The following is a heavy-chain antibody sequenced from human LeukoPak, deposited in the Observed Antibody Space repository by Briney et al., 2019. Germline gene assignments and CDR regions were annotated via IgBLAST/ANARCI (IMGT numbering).Heavy chain of an antibody. J-gene: IGHJ6*02. Sequence: PGGSLRLSCAASGFTFSSYWMNWARQAPGKGLEWVASINHNGNVNYYVDSVKGRFTISRDNSKNTLYLQMNGLRAEDTAVYYCAKDRRQCSGGTCNSYYYYGMDVWGQGTTVTVSS. CDR2: INHNGNVN. CDR1: GFTFSSYW. D-gene: IGHD2-15*01. CDR3: AKDRRQCSGGTCNSYYYYGMDV. V-gene: IGHV3-7*03.